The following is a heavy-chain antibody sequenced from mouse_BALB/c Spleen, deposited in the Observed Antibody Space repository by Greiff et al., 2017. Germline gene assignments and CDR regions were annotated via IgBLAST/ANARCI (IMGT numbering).Heavy chain of an antibody. D-gene: IGHD2-4*01. J-gene: IGHJ4*01. V-gene: IGHV1S81*02. Sequence: VQLVESGAELVKPGASVKLSCKASGYTFTSYYMYWVKQRPGQGLEWIGEINPSNGGTNFNEKFKSKATLTVDKSSSTAYMQLSSLTSEDSAVYYCTRGGYDYEGYYYAMDYWGQGTSVTVSS. CDR2: INPSNGGT. CDR3: TRGGYDYEGYYYAMDY. CDR1: GYTFTSYY.